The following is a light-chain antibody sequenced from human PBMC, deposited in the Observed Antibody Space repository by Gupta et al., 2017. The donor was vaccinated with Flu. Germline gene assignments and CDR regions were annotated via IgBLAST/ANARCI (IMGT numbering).Light chain of an antibody. CDR2: DVS. CDR3: SSDTSANTLV. J-gene: IGLJ3*02. V-gene: IGLV2-14*01. CDR1: SSDVGRDDF. Sequence: SITISCTGTSSDVGRDDFVSWVQHRTAKAPKLMIFDVSKRPSGFSNRFSGSKSGNTATLTISERQAEDEADYYCSSDTSANTLVFGGGTKLTVL.